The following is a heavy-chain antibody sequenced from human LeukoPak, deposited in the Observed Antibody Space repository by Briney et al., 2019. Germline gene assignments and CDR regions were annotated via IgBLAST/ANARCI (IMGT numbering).Heavy chain of an antibody. CDR3: TTDFWGAKYCDHGRCYDAFDI. D-gene: IGHD2-15*01. Sequence: GGSLRLSCAASGFTFSSYWMSWVRQAPGKGLEWVANIKQDGSEKYYVDSVKGRFTISRDNAKNSLYLQMNSLKTEDTAVYYCTTDFWGAKYCDHGRCYDAFDIWGLGTKVTVS. V-gene: IGHV3-7*03. CDR2: IKQDGSEK. CDR1: GFTFSSYW. J-gene: IGHJ3*02.